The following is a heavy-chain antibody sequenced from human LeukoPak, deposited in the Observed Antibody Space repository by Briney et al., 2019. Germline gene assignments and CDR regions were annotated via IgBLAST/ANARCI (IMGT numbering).Heavy chain of an antibody. J-gene: IGHJ2*01. CDR3: VRLIPGNWYFDL. CDR1: GYTFTSYA. CDR2: MTIYNGDA. Sequence: ASVXXXCKASGYTFTSYAMSWLRQAPGQGLEWMGWMTIYNGDANYAQKFQGRVTMTRDTSTNTLYMDLTSLKSDDTALYYCVRLIPGNWYFDLWGRGTLVTVSS. D-gene: IGHD2-21*01. V-gene: IGHV1-18*01.